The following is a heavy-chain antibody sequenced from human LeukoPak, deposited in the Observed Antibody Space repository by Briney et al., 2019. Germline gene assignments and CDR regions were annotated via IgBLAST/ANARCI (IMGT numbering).Heavy chain of an antibody. CDR1: GFTFSSYG. V-gene: IGHV3-30*02. J-gene: IGHJ4*02. CDR2: IRYDGSNK. Sequence: GGSLRLSRAASGFTFSSYGMHWVRQAPGKGLEWVAFIRYDGSNKYYADSVKGRFTISRDNAKNTLFLQINSLRAEDTAVYYCAREILAPGKTHDYWGQGTLVTVSS. CDR3: AREILAPGKTHDY.